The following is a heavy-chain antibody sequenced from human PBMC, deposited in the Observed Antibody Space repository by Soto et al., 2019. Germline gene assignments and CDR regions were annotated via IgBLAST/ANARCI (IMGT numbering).Heavy chain of an antibody. J-gene: IGHJ5*02. D-gene: IGHD2-15*01. Sequence: SETLSLTCTVSGDSISSGDYYWSWIRQPPGKGLEWIGYIYYSGSTYYNPSLKSRVSISVDTSKNQSSLTLSSVTAADTAAYSCAGFAVVEATDLNWFDPWGQGCLV. CDR3: AGFAVVEATDLNWFDP. CDR2: IYYSGST. CDR1: GDSISSGDYY. V-gene: IGHV4-30-4*01.